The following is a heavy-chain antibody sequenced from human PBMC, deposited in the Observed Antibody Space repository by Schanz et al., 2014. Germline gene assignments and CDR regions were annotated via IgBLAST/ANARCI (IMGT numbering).Heavy chain of an antibody. Sequence: QVQLVESGGGVVQPGRSLRLSCAGSGFSFSDYGMHWVRQAPGRGLEWVAVILYHGSERYYADSVKGRFTISRDNSKNTLYLQMNSLRTEDTAVYFCAKSYDTSGYSGFDYWGQGTLVTGSS. V-gene: IGHV3-30*18. J-gene: IGHJ4*02. CDR2: ILYHGSER. CDR3: AKSYDTSGYSGFDY. CDR1: GFSFSDYG. D-gene: IGHD3-22*01.